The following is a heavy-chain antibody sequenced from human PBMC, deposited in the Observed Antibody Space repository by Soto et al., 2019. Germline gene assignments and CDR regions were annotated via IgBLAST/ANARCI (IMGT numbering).Heavy chain of an antibody. CDR3: ARAPNDYTYNWFDP. Sequence: QVQLQESGPGLVKPSQTLSLTCTVSGGSISSGGYYWSWIRQHPGKGLEWIGYIYYSGSTYYNPSLKSRVTISVDTSKNQFSLKLSSVTAADTAVHYCARAPNDYTYNWFDPWGQGTLVTVSS. CDR1: GGSISSGGYY. CDR2: IYYSGST. D-gene: IGHD4-4*01. J-gene: IGHJ5*02. V-gene: IGHV4-31*03.